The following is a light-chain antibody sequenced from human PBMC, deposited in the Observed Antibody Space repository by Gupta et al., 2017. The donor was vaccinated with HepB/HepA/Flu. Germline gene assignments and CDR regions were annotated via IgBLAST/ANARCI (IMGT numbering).Light chain of an antibody. V-gene: IGLV3-25*01. J-gene: IGLJ1*01. CDR1: HLQNRY. Sequence: SSDLTQPPSVSVSPGQTARTTCSGSHLQNRYAFWYQQKAGQAPLLLIYKDTERASGIPERFSGFSSGTTATLTIGGVQAEDEGDYYCQSADSSGPHTYVFGTGTRVNVL. CDR3: QSADSSGPHTYV. CDR2: KDT.